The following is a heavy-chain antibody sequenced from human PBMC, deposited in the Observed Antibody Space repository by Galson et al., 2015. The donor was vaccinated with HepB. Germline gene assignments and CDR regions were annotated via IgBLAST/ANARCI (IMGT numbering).Heavy chain of an antibody. J-gene: IGHJ4*02. CDR3: AKGRGWYTGFDS. V-gene: IGHV3-23*01. CDR2: ISGDTYGT. D-gene: IGHD6-19*01. Sequence: SLRLSCAGSGFIFSSYALSWVRQAPGKGLQWVSGISGDTYGTYYADSVKGRFTISRDNSNSRLYLQMTSVTADDTATYYCAKGRGWYTGFDSWGQGALVTVSS. CDR1: GFIFSSYA.